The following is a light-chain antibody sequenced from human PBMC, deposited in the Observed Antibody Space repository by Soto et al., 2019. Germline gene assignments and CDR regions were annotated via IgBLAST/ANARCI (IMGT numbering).Light chain of an antibody. J-gene: IGKJ1*01. CDR1: QTVSSW. Sequence: DIQLTQSPSTLSVSVGDRATITCRASQTVSSWLAWYQQKPGKAPKLLIYKASTLKSGVPSRFSGSGSGTEFTLTISSLQADDFATYYYQHYNSYPVAFGQGTKVEIK. CDR2: KAS. V-gene: IGKV1-5*03. CDR3: QHYNSYPVA.